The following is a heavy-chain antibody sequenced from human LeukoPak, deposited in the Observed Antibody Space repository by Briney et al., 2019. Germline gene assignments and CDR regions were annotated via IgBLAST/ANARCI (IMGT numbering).Heavy chain of an antibody. CDR3: ARGGIAATGFWFDP. Sequence: PSETLSLTCTVSGGSIGSYYWSWIRQPAGKGLEWIGRIYTSGSTNYNPSLKSRVTMSVDTSKNQFSLKLSSVTAADTAVYYCARGGIAATGFWFDPWGQGTLVTVSS. V-gene: IGHV4-4*07. CDR2: IYTSGST. D-gene: IGHD6-13*01. CDR1: GGSIGSYY. J-gene: IGHJ5*02.